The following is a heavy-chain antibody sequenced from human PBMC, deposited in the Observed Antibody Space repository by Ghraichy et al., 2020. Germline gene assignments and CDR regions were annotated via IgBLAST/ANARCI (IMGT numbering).Heavy chain of an antibody. CDR2: IRHDGSNI. CDR1: GFTFSKSG. CDR3: VRDGVGATTFFGYFDY. V-gene: IGHV3-30*02. Sequence: GGSLRLSCVASGFTFSKSGMHWVRQAPGKGLEWVAIIRHDGSNINYADSAKGRFTISRDNSKNTLYLQMNSLRGDDTAVYYCVRDGVGATTFFGYFDYWGQGILVTVSS. D-gene: IGHD3-3*01. J-gene: IGHJ4*02.